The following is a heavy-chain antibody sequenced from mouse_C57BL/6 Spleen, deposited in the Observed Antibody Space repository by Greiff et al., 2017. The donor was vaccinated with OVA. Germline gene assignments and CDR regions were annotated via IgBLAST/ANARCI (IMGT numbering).Heavy chain of an antibody. CDR3: ARSPYYYGSSYVRYYAMDY. D-gene: IGHD1-1*01. CDR1: GYSITSDY. CDR2: ISYSGST. V-gene: IGHV3-8*01. J-gene: IGHJ4*01. Sequence: DVKLQESGPGLAKPSQPLSLTCSVPGYSITSDYWNWIRKFPGNKLEYMGYISYSGSTYYNPSLKSRISITRDTSKNQYYLQLNSVTTEDTATYYCARSPYYYGSSYVRYYAMDYWGQGTSVTVSS.